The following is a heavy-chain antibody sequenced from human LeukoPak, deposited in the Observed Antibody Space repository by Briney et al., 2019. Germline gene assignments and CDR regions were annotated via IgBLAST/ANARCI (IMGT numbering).Heavy chain of an antibody. Sequence: ASVKVSCKAPGYTFTSYDINWVRQATGQGLEWMGWMNPNSGNTGYAQKFQGRVTITRNTSISTAYMELSSLRSEDTAVYYCSRGTYSSSWFLDYWGQGTLVTVSS. J-gene: IGHJ4*02. CDR3: SRGTYSSSWFLDY. D-gene: IGHD6-13*01. CDR1: GYTFTSYD. CDR2: MNPNSGNT. V-gene: IGHV1-8*03.